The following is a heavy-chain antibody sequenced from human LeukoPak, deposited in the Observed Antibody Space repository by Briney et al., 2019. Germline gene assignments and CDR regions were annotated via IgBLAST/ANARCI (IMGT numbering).Heavy chain of an antibody. CDR3: ARLRVYSGDFPTYYFAY. CDR1: GFPFSSYW. V-gene: IGHV4-39*01. D-gene: IGHD1-26*01. Sequence: GPLRLSCATSGFPFSSYWMSWIRQPPGKGLEWIGSIYYSGSTYYNPSLKSRVTISVDTSKNQFSLKLSSVTAADTAVYYCARLRVYSGDFPTYYFAYWGQGTLVTVSS. CDR2: IYYSGST. J-gene: IGHJ4*02.